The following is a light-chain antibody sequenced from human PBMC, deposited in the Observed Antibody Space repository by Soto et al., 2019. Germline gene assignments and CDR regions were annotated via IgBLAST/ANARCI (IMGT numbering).Light chain of an antibody. CDR1: QTVSSSY. J-gene: IGKJ2*01. Sequence: EVVLTQSPGTLSLSPGERATLSCRASQTVSSSYLSWFQQIPGQPPRLLIYAASSRATSIPDRFSGSGSGTDFTLTISRLEPVDFAVYYCHQYGSSPPYIFGQGTTLEL. CDR3: HQYGSSPPYI. CDR2: AAS. V-gene: IGKV3-20*01.